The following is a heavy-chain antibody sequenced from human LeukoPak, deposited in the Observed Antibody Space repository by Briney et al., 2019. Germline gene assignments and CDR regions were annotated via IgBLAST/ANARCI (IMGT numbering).Heavy chain of an antibody. CDR3: AFHSKGSYYYFDY. CDR1: EFIFSAYW. CDR2: VYNDGSTT. J-gene: IGHJ4*02. Sequence: GGSLRLSCAASEFIFSAYWMHWVRQAPGEGLVWVSRVYNDGSTTNYADSVKGRFTISRDNSKNTLYLQMNSLRAEDTAVYYCAFHSKGSYYYFDYWGQGTLVTVSS. D-gene: IGHD3-10*01. V-gene: IGHV3-74*01.